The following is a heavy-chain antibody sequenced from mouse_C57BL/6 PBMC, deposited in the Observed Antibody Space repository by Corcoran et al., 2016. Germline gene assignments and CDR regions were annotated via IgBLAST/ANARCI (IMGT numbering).Heavy chain of an antibody. Sequence: QTQLVQSGPELKKPGETVKISCKASGYTFTTYGMSWVKQAPGKGLKWMGWINTYSGVPTYADDFKGRFAFSLETSASTAYLQINNLKNEDTATYFCARLGYDGYPYAMDYWGQGTSVTVSS. V-gene: IGHV9-3*01. CDR1: GYTFTTYG. J-gene: IGHJ4*01. D-gene: IGHD2-3*01. CDR3: ARLGYDGYPYAMDY. CDR2: INTYSGVP.